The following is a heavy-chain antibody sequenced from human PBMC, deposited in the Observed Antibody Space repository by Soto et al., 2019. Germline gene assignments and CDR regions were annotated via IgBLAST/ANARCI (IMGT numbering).Heavy chain of an antibody. CDR1: GGTFSSYT. CDR3: ARDVIVLVPAAPEGNWFDP. D-gene: IGHD2-2*01. Sequence: ASVKVSCKASGGTFSSYTISWVRQAPGQGLEWMGRIIPILGIANYAQKFQGRVTITADKSTSTAYMELSSLRSEDTAVYYCARDVIVLVPAAPEGNWFDPRGQGPLVTVFS. J-gene: IGHJ5*02. V-gene: IGHV1-69*04. CDR2: IIPILGIA.